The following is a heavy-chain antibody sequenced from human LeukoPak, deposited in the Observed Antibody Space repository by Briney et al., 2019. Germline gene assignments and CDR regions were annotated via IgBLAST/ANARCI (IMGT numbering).Heavy chain of an antibody. CDR3: ATVGRSSWYADY. Sequence: GGSLRLSCATSGFTFRGSAMHWVRQASGKGLEWVGRIRGRANSYATAYAASVKGRFTISRDDSRNTAYLQMNSLKTEDTAVYYCATVGRSSWYADYWGQGTLVTVSS. J-gene: IGHJ4*02. D-gene: IGHD6-13*01. V-gene: IGHV3-73*01. CDR2: IRGRANSYAT. CDR1: GFTFRGSA.